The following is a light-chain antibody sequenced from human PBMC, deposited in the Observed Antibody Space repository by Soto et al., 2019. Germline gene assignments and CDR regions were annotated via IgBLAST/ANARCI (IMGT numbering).Light chain of an antibody. J-gene: IGKJ4*01. V-gene: IGKV1-5*03. Sequence: DIQMTQSPSSLSASVGDRVTITCRASYNIDNWLAWFQQKPGKAPKLLLYKASTVESGVPSRFSGSGSGTEFTLTISSLQTDDFASYYCLHYSTYPLTFGGGTRVDI. CDR1: YNIDNW. CDR2: KAS. CDR3: LHYSTYPLT.